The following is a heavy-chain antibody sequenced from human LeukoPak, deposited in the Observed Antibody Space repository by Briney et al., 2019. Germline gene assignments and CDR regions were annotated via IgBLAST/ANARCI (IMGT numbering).Heavy chain of an antibody. D-gene: IGHD3-9*01. CDR1: GGSISSGGYY. Sequence: SQTLSLTCTVSGGSISSGGYYWSWIRQHPGKGLEWIGYIYYSVSTYYNPSLKSRVTISVDTSKNQFSLKLSSVTAADTAVYYCARAGEPYYDILTGYYGNWYFDLWGRGTLVTVSS. J-gene: IGHJ2*01. CDR2: IYYSVST. CDR3: ARAGEPYYDILTGYYGNWYFDL. V-gene: IGHV4-31*03.